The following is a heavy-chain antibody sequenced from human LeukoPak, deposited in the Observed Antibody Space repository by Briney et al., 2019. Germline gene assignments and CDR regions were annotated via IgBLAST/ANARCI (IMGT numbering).Heavy chain of an antibody. CDR1: GYTFTSYD. CDR2: ISAYNGNT. Sequence: ASVKVSCKASGYTFTSYDINWVRQATGQGLEWMGWISAYNGNTNYAQKLQGRVTMTTDTSTSTAYMELRSLRSDDTAVYYCARIVEYYDFWSGYYPDYWGQGTLVTVSS. D-gene: IGHD3-3*01. V-gene: IGHV1-18*01. CDR3: ARIVEYYDFWSGYYPDY. J-gene: IGHJ4*02.